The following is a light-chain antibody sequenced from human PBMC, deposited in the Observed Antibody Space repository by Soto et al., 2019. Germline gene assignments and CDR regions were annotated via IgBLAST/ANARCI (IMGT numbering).Light chain of an antibody. CDR1: QSVSSN. Sequence: EIVMTQSPATLSVSPGERATLSCRASQSVSSNLAWYQQKPGQAPRLLIYGASTGATGIPARFSGSGSGTEFTLTISSLQSEDFAVYYCQHYHNWPPWTFGQGTKVEVK. CDR2: GAS. V-gene: IGKV3-15*01. CDR3: QHYHNWPPWT. J-gene: IGKJ1*01.